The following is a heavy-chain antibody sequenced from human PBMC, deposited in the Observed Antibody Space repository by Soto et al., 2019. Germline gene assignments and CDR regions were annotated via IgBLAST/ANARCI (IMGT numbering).Heavy chain of an antibody. CDR2: INPNSGGT. Sequence: GASVTLSCTASGSTFTGYYMHWVRQAPGQGLEWMGWINPNSGGTNYAQKFQGRVTMTRDTSISTAYMELSRLRSDDTAVYYCASPSTGYYYYGMDVWGQGTTVTVS. V-gene: IGHV1-2*02. CDR1: GSTFTGYY. CDR3: ASPSTGYYYYGMDV. J-gene: IGHJ6*02.